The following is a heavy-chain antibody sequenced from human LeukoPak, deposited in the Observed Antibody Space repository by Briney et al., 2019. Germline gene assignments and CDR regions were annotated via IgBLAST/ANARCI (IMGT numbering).Heavy chain of an antibody. CDR3: ATYMVQGVIASQPFDY. CDR1: GYTLTELS. Sequence: ASVKVSCKVSGYTLTELSMHWVRQAPGKGLEWMGGFDPEDGETIYAQKFQGRVTMTKDTSTDTAYLELSSLRSEDTAVYYCATYMVQGVIASQPFDYWGQGTLVTVSS. V-gene: IGHV1-24*01. D-gene: IGHD3-10*01. CDR2: FDPEDGET. J-gene: IGHJ4*02.